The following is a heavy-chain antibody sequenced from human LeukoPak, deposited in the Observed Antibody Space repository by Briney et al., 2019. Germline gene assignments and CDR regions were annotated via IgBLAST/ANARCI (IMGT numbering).Heavy chain of an antibody. CDR1: GFSFSNYA. CDR3: AKDGTCSSASCYRFDP. D-gene: IGHD2-2*01. V-gene: IGHV3-30*04. CDR2: ISYGGSNK. Sequence: AGGSLRLSCAASGFSFSNYAMHWVRQAPGKGLEWVAVISYGGSNKYSADSVKGRFTISRDNSKNTLYLQMNSLRTDDTAVYYCAKDGTCSSASCYRFDPWGQGTLVTVSS. J-gene: IGHJ5*02.